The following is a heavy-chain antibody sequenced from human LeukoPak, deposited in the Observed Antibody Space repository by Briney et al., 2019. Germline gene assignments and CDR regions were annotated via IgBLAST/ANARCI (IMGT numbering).Heavy chain of an antibody. CDR1: GFIFSSYN. CDR2: INSSSTYI. J-gene: IGHJ4*02. Sequence: GGSLRLSCAVSGFIFSSYNMTWVPQAPGRGLEWVSSINSSSTYIYYADSVKGRFTISRDHAKNSLYLQMNSLRAEDTAFYYCVREGFSATFDNWGQGTPVTVSS. CDR3: VREGFSATFDN. V-gene: IGHV3-21*01. D-gene: IGHD3-10*01.